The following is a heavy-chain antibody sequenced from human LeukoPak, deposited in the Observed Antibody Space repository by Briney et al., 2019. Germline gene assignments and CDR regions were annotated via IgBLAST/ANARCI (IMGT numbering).Heavy chain of an antibody. Sequence: GGSLRLSCAASGFTVSSNYMSWVRQAPGKGLEWVSVIYSGGSTYYADSVKGRFTISRDNSKNTLYLQMNSLRAEDTAVYYCAREGGIAARRGWFDPWGQGTLVTVSS. CDR2: IYSGGST. CDR1: GFTVSSNY. V-gene: IGHV3-53*01. J-gene: IGHJ5*02. CDR3: AREGGIAARRGWFDP. D-gene: IGHD6-6*01.